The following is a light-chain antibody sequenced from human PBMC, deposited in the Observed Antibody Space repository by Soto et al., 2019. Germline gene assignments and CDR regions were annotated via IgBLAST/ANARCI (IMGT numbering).Light chain of an antibody. CDR1: QSVSSSY. CDR3: QQYGSSPLYT. CDR2: GAS. J-gene: IGKJ2*01. V-gene: IGKV3-20*01. Sequence: EIVLTQSPGTLSLSPGERATLSCRASQSVSSSYLAWYQQKPGQAPRLLIYGASRRATGIPGRFSGSGSWTDFTLTISRLEPEDVAVYYCQQYGSSPLYTFGQGTKLEIK.